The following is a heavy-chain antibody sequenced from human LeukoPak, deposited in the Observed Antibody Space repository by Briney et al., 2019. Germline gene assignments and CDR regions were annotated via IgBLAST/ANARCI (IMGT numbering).Heavy chain of an antibody. CDR2: INPNSGGT. Sequence: RASVKVSCKASGYTFTGYYMHWVRQAPGQGLEWMGWINPNSGGTNYAQKFQGRVTMTRDTSISTAYMELSRLRSDDTAVYYCARDLEWLYPGGAFDIWGQGTMVTVSS. CDR3: ARDLEWLYPGGAFDI. J-gene: IGHJ3*02. CDR1: GYTFTGYY. V-gene: IGHV1-2*02. D-gene: IGHD3-3*01.